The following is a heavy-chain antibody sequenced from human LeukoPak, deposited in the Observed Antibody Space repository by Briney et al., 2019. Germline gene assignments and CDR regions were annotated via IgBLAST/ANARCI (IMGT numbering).Heavy chain of an antibody. CDR2: IAWDDDK. Sequence: SGPTLVNPTQTLTLTCTFSGFSLSTSGMCVTWIRQPPGKALEWLARIAWDDDKYYSTSLKTRLTISKDTSKNQVVLTMTTMDPVDAATYYCARMPTNYYDGSGYQGPFDYWGQGTLVTVSS. CDR1: GFSLSTSGMC. V-gene: IGHV2-70*11. D-gene: IGHD3-22*01. J-gene: IGHJ4*02. CDR3: ARMPTNYYDGSGYQGPFDY.